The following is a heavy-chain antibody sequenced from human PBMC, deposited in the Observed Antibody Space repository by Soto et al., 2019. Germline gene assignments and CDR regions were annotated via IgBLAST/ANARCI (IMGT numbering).Heavy chain of an antibody. V-gene: IGHV1-18*01. D-gene: IGHD3-10*01. Sequence: EASVKVSCKASGYTFTSYGISWVRQAPGQGLEWMGWISAYNGNKKYAQKLQGRVTMTTDTSTSTAYKELRSLRSDDTAVYYCASDCLDLDFYYYGSGSYSQPPGYWGQGTLVTVSS. CDR3: ASDCLDLDFYYYGSGSYSQPPGY. CDR2: ISAYNGNK. J-gene: IGHJ4*02. CDR1: GYTFTSYG.